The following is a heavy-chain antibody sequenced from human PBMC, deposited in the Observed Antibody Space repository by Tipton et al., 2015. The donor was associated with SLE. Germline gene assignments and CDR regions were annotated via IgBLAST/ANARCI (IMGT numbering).Heavy chain of an antibody. Sequence: TLSLTCNISGASISGGAYYWSWIRQPPGKGLEWIGYIYYSGSTNYNPPLKSRLTISGDTSKNQFSLHLTSVTAADTAIYYCARVGYLGSGKTWDMDVWGKGITVTVSS. CDR2: IYYSGST. V-gene: IGHV4-61*08. CDR1: GASISGGAYY. CDR3: ARVGYLGSGKTWDMDV. D-gene: IGHD3-10*01. J-gene: IGHJ6*03.